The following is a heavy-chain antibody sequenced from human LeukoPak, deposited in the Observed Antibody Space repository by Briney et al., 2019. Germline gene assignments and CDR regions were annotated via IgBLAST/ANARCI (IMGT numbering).Heavy chain of an antibody. J-gene: IGHJ5*02. Sequence: ASVKVSCKASGGTFSSYAISWVRQAPGQGLEWMGWMNPNSGNTGYAQKFQGRVTMTRNTSISIAYMELSSLRSEDTAVYYCARGVSSSWYGNWFDPWGQGTLVTVSS. CDR2: MNPNSGNT. CDR1: GGTFSSYA. CDR3: ARGVSSSWYGNWFDP. V-gene: IGHV1-8*02. D-gene: IGHD6-13*01.